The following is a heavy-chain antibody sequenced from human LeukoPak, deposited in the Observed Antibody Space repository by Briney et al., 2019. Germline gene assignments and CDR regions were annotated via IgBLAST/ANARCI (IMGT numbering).Heavy chain of an antibody. D-gene: IGHD6-13*01. J-gene: IGHJ1*01. V-gene: IGHV3-66*01. CDR3: ARDVGYSSSWYLIQH. Sequence: GRSLRLSCAASGFTFSSYAMLWVRQAPGKGLEWVSTIYSGSSTYYADSVKGRFTISRDNSKNTLYLQMNSLRAEDTAVYYCARDVGYSSSWYLIQHWGQGTLVTVSS. CDR2: IYSGSST. CDR1: GFTFSSYA.